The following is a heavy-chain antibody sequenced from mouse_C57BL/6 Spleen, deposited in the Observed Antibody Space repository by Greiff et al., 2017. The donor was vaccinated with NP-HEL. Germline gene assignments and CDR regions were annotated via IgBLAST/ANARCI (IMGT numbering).Heavy chain of an antibody. D-gene: IGHD3-2*02. Sequence: QVQLQQSGAELVRPGASVTLSCKASGYTFTDYEMHWVKQTPVHGLEWIGAIDPETGGTAYNQKFKGKAILTADKSSSTAYMELRSLTSEDSAVYYCTRQGTAQAMDYWGQGTSVTVSS. CDR1: GYTFTDYE. CDR2: IDPETGGT. CDR3: TRQGTAQAMDY. V-gene: IGHV1-15*01. J-gene: IGHJ4*01.